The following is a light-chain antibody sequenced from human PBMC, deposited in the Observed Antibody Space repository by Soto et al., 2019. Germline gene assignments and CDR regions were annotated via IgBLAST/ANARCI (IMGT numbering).Light chain of an antibody. V-gene: IGLV2-14*01. J-gene: IGLJ1*01. Sequence: QSVLTQPASVSGSPGQSITISCTGTSSDVGGYNYVSWYQQHPGKAPKLMIYEVGNRPSGVSNRFSGSKSGNTASLTISGLQAEDEADYYCSSYTTTNTYVFGTGTKLTVL. CDR1: SSDVGGYNY. CDR2: EVG. CDR3: SSYTTTNTYV.